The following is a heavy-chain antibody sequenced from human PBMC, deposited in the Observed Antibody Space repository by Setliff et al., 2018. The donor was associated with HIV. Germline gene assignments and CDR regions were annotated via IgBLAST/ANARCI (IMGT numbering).Heavy chain of an antibody. Sequence: ASVKVSCKASGYNFINYGISWVRQAPGQGLEWMGWISAYNGNTNYAQRLQGRVTMTTDTSTSTAYMELRSLGSEDTAVYYCARGVSYYSNDYWGQGTLVTVSS. CDR3: ARGVSYYSNDY. CDR2: ISAYNGNT. V-gene: IGHV1-18*04. J-gene: IGHJ4*02. D-gene: IGHD2-15*01. CDR1: GYNFINYG.